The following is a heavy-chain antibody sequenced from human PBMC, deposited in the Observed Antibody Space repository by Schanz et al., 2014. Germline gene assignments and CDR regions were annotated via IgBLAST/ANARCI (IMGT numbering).Heavy chain of an antibody. CDR2: ISGSGGST. J-gene: IGHJ4*02. CDR3: ARGNRYCLFDY. V-gene: IGHV3-23*04. D-gene: IGHD3-16*02. CDR1: GFTFSSYA. Sequence: EVQLVESGGGLIQPGGSLRLSCAASGFTFSSYAMRWVRQAPGKGMEWVSAISGSGGSTYYADSVKGRFTISRDNSKNTLYLQLGSLSAEDTAVDFCARGNRYCLFDYWGQGALVTVSS.